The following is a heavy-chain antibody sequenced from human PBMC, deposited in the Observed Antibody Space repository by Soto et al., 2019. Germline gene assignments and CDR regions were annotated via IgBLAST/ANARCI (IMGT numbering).Heavy chain of an antibody. CDR3: ARDKLGYCSGGSCYDAFDI. V-gene: IGHV3-74*01. D-gene: IGHD2-15*01. Sequence: GGSLRLSCAASGFTFSSYWMHWVRQAPGKGLVWVSRINSDGSSTSYADSVKGRFTISRDNAKNTLYLQMNSLRAEDTAVYYCARDKLGYCSGGSCYDAFDIWGQGTMVT. CDR1: GFTFSSYW. J-gene: IGHJ3*02. CDR2: INSDGSST.